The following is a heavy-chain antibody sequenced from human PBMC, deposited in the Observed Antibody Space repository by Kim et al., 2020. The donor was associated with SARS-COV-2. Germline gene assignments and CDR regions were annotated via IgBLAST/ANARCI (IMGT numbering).Heavy chain of an antibody. D-gene: IGHD6-19*01. Sequence: GGSLRLSCAASGFTFSSYAMHWVRQAPGKGLEWVAVISYDGSNKYYADSVKGRFTISRDNSKNTLYLQMNSLRAEETAVYYCARTLSSGWYNDAFDIWGQGTMVTVSS. CDR2: ISYDGSNK. CDR1: GFTFSSYA. J-gene: IGHJ3*02. CDR3: ARTLSSGWYNDAFDI. V-gene: IGHV3-30*04.